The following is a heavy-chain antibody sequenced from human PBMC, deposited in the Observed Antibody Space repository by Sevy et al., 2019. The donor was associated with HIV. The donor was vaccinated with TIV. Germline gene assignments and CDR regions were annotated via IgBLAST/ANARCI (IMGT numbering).Heavy chain of an antibody. D-gene: IGHD4-17*01. V-gene: IGHV5-51*01. Sequence: GESLKISCTGSGYSFGNYWIGWVRQMPGKGLEWMGIIHPGDSDTRYSLSFQGQVTMSADKSISTAYLQWNSLKASDTAMYYCATFAYGDYVGYYDFWGQGSLVTVSS. J-gene: IGHJ4*02. CDR1: GYSFGNYW. CDR2: IHPGDSDT. CDR3: ATFAYGDYVGYYDF.